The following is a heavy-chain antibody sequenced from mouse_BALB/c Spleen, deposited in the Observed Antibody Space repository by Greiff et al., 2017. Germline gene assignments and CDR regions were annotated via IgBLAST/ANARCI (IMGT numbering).Heavy chain of an antibody. CDR2: INSNGGST. CDR1: GFAFSSYY. J-gene: IGHJ4*01. V-gene: IGHV5-6-2*01. Sequence: DVMLVESGGGLVKLGGSLKLSCAASGFAFSSYYMSWVRQTPEKRLELVAAINSNGGSTYYPDTVKGRFTISRDNAKNTLYLQMSSLKSEDTALYYCARRVYPYYAMDYWGQGTSVTVSS. D-gene: IGHD5-1-1*01. CDR3: ARRVYPYYAMDY.